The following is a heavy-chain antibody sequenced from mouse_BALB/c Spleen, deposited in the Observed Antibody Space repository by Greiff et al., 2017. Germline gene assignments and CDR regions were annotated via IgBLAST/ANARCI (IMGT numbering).Heavy chain of an antibody. CDR1: GDSITSGY. V-gene: IGHV3-8*02. D-gene: IGHD2-1*01. CDR3: ARWETYGNYGYFDV. Sequence: EVKLVESGPSLVKPSQTLSLTCSVTGDSITSGYWNWIRKFPGNKLEYMGYISYSGSTYYNPSLKSRISITRDTSKNQYYLQLNSVTTEDTATYYCARWETYGNYGYFDVWGAGTTVTVSS. CDR2: ISYSGST. J-gene: IGHJ1*01.